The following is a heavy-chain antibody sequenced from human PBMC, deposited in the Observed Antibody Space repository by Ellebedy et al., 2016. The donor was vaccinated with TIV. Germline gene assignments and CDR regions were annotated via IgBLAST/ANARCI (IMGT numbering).Heavy chain of an antibody. V-gene: IGHV3-48*04. Sequence: GGSLRLSCAASGFTFSSYSMNRVRTAPGKGLEWVSYISSSSSTIYYADSVKGRFTISRDSAKNSLYLQMNSLRAEDTALYYCARVRPQYTSSWYIFADWGQGTLVTVSS. CDR3: ARVRPQYTSSWYIFAD. J-gene: IGHJ4*02. CDR2: ISSSSSTI. D-gene: IGHD6-13*01. CDR1: GFTFSSYS.